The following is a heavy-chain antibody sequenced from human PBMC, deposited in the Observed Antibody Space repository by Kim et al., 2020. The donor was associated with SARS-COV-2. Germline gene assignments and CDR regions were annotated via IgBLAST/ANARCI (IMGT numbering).Heavy chain of an antibody. D-gene: IGHD2-2*01. Sequence: ASVKVSCKASGYTFTSYDINWVRQATGQGLEWMGWMNPNSGNTGYAQKFQGRVTMTRNTAISTAYMELSSLRSEDTAVYYCARGLRGIAERVLAVVPVSRGSNWFDPWGQGTLVTVSS. CDR3: ARGLRGIAERVLAVVPVSRGSNWFDP. J-gene: IGHJ5*02. V-gene: IGHV1-8*01. CDR2: MNPNSGNT. CDR1: GYTFTSYD.